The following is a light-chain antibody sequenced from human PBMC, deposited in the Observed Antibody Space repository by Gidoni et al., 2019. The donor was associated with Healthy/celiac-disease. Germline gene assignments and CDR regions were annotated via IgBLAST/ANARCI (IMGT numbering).Light chain of an antibody. V-gene: IGLV7-46*01. CDR3: LLPYSGARVWV. CDR2: DTS. CDR1: TGAVTSGHY. Sequence: QAVVTQEHSLTVSPGGTVTLTCGSSTGAVTSGHYPYWFQQKPGQAPRTLIYDTSNKHSWTPARFSGSLLGGKAALTLSGAQPEDEAEYYCLLPYSGARVWVFGGGTKLTVL. J-gene: IGLJ3*02.